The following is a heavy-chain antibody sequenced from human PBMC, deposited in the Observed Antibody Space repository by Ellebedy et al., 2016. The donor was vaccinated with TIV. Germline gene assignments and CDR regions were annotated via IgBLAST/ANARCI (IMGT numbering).Heavy chain of an antibody. CDR3: ARGTFDP. Sequence: GESLKISCAASGFMLSDYYMGWIRQAPGKGLEWVGRIRNRAQSYTTEYAASVKGRFTISRDDSKKSLYLQMNSLKSEDTAVYYCARGTFDPWGQGTLVTVSS. CDR1: GFMLSDYY. V-gene: IGHV3-72*01. D-gene: IGHD2-8*01. CDR2: IRNRAQSYTT. J-gene: IGHJ5*02.